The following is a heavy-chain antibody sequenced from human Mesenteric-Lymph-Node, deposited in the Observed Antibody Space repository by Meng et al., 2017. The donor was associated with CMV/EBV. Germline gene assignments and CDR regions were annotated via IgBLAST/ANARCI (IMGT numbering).Heavy chain of an antibody. CDR3: AHTSFILATILTDTPSFDY. D-gene: IGHD5-12*01. CDR1: LITSGVG. CDR2: IYWDDDK. Sequence: LITSGVGVGWIRQPPVKALEWPALIYWDDDKRYYPSLNSRLTITKDTTNNHVVLTMTNMDPVDTATYYCAHTSFILATILTDTPSFDYWGQGTLVTVSS. V-gene: IGHV2-5*02. J-gene: IGHJ4*02.